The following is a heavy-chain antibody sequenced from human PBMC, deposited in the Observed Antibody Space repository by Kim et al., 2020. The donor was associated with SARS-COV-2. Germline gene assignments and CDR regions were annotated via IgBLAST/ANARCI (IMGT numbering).Heavy chain of an antibody. V-gene: IGHV3-20*04. CDR3: AKDGGVNLVWLGVSYY. CDR2: ISWSGGST. Sequence: GGSLRLSCAASGFTFSDYAMSWVRQAPGKGLEWVSAISWSGGSTDYADSVKGRFTISRDNAKNSLYLQMNSLRAEDTALYYCAKDGGVNLVWLGVSYY. D-gene: IGHD3-3*01. J-gene: IGHJ6*01. CDR1: GFTFSDYA.